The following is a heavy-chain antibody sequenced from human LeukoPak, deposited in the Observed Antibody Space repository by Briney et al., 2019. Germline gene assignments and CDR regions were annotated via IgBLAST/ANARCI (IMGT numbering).Heavy chain of an antibody. CDR2: IIPIFGTA. CDR3: ASWGYCSSTSCQKYYYYYYYMDV. J-gene: IGHJ6*03. Sequence: GSSVKVSCKASGGTFSSYAISWVRQAPGQGLEWMGGIIPIFGTANYAQKFQGRVTITTDESTSTAYMELSRLRSEDTAVYYCASWGYCSSTSCQKYYYYYYYMDVWGKGTTVTVSS. D-gene: IGHD2-2*01. CDR1: GGTFSSYA. V-gene: IGHV1-69*05.